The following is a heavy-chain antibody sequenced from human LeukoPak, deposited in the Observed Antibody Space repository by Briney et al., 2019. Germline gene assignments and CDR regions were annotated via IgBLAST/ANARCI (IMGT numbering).Heavy chain of an antibody. V-gene: IGHV4-39*07. Sequence: KPSETLSLTCTVSGGSISSSSYYWGWIRQPPGKGLEWIGSIYYSGSTYYNPSLKSRVTISVDTSKNQFSLKLSSVTAADTAVYYCARVMPTVVAASSFDYWGQGTLVTVSS. CDR1: GGSISSSSYY. CDR3: ARVMPTVVAASSFDY. D-gene: IGHD2-15*01. J-gene: IGHJ4*02. CDR2: IYYSGST.